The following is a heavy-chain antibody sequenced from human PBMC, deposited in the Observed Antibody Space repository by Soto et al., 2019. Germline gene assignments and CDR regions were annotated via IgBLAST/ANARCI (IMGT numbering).Heavy chain of an antibody. J-gene: IGHJ4*02. V-gene: IGHV3-72*01. CDR2: TRNKANSYTA. Sequence: GSLRLSCAASGFTFSDHYMDWVRQAPGKGLEWVGRTRNKANSYTAEYAASVKGRFTISRDDSKNSLYLQMNSLKTEDTAVYYCARGGYSYGPTGYWGQGTLVTVSS. CDR1: GFTFSDHY. CDR3: ARGGYSYGPTGY. D-gene: IGHD5-18*01.